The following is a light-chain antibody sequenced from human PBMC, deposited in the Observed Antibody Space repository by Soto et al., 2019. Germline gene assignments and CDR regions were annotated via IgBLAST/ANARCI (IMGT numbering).Light chain of an antibody. V-gene: IGKV1-5*01. CDR3: QQYFSYSLT. CDR1: QSISTW. Sequence: DIQLTQSPSTLSASVGDIVTITCRATQSISTWLAWYQQKPGKAPDLLIYDASSLQTGVPSRLSGSGSGTEFTLTIISLQPDDFETYYRQQYFSYSLTFGQGTKVDIK. CDR2: DAS. J-gene: IGKJ1*01.